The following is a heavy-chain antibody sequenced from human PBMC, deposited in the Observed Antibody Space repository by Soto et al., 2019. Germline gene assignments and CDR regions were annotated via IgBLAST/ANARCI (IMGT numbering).Heavy chain of an antibody. J-gene: IGHJ4*02. CDR2: ISPYNGTT. D-gene: IGHD2-21*01. Sequence: ASVKVSCKASGGTFSSYAISWVRQAPGQGLEWMGGISPYNGTTNYAQKLQGRVTMTTDTSTSTAYMELRSLRSDDTAVYYCARDGGGDYFDYWGQGTLVTVSS. V-gene: IGHV1-18*01. CDR1: GGTFSSYA. CDR3: ARDGGGDYFDY.